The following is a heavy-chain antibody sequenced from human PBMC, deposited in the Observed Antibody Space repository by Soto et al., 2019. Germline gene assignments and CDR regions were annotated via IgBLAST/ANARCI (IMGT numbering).Heavy chain of an antibody. CDR1: GGTFSSYA. CDR3: ARWGDTAMVTPPYYFDY. Sequence: QVQLVQSGAEVKKPGSSVKVSCKASGGTFSSYAISWVRQAPGQGLEWMGGLIPIFGTANYAQKFQGRVTITADKSTSTAYMELSSLRSEDTAVYYCARWGDTAMVTPPYYFDYWGQGTLVTVSS. J-gene: IGHJ4*02. CDR2: LIPIFGTA. D-gene: IGHD5-18*01. V-gene: IGHV1-69*06.